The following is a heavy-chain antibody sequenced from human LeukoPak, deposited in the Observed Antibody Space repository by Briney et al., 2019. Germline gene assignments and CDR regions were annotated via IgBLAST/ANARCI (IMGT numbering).Heavy chain of an antibody. J-gene: IGHJ4*02. CDR2: IYYSGST. CDR3: AKAGRCLLPEY. Sequence: SETLSLTCTVSGGSISSYYWSWIRQPPGKELEWIGYIYYSGSTNYKPSLNSRGTISVDTSKKKFSLKLSPSTAAHPAVYYCAKAGRCLLPEYWGQGTLVTVSS. V-gene: IGHV4-59*01. CDR1: GGSISSYY. D-gene: IGHD1-26*01.